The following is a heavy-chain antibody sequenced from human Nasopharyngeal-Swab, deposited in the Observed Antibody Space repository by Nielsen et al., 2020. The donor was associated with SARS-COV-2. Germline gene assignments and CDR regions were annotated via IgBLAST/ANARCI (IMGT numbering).Heavy chain of an antibody. CDR3: ARGCGITIFGVVTCYYMDV. Sequence: SVKVSCKASGGTFSSYAISWVRHAPGQGLEWLGRIIPILGIANYAQKFQGRVTITADKSTSTAYMELSSLRSEDTAVYYCARGCGITIFGVVTCYYMDVWGKGTTVTVSS. CDR1: GGTFSSYA. V-gene: IGHV1-69*04. D-gene: IGHD3-3*01. J-gene: IGHJ6*03. CDR2: IIPILGIA.